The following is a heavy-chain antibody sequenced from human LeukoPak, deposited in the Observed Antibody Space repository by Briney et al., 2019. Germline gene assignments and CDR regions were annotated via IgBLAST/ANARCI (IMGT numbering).Heavy chain of an antibody. CDR3: ATGAIAVAGITFDY. J-gene: IGHJ4*02. D-gene: IGHD6-19*01. Sequence: GASVKVSCKASGYTFTGYYMHWVRQAPGKGLEWMGDFDPEDGETIYAQKFQGRVTMTEDTSTDTAYMELSSLRSEDTAVYYCATGAIAVAGITFDYWGQGTLVTVSS. V-gene: IGHV1-24*01. CDR1: GYTFTGYY. CDR2: FDPEDGET.